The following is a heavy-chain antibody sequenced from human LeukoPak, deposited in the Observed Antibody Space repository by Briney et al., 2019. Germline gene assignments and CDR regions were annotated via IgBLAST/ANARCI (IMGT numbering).Heavy chain of an antibody. Sequence: GGSLRLPCTASGFSFGDYAMSWVRQAPGKGLDWVGFIRSKTYDGTTEYAASVKGRFTISRDDSRSIAYLQMNSLKTEDTAVYYCTRVHKGSSNWYGYGPDYWGQGTLVTVSS. J-gene: IGHJ4*02. CDR2: IRSKTYDGTT. CDR1: GFSFGDYA. CDR3: TRVHKGSSNWYGYGPDY. D-gene: IGHD6-13*01. V-gene: IGHV3-49*04.